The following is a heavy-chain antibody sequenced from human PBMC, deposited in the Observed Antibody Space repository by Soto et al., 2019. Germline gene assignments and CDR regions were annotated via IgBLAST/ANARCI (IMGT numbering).Heavy chain of an antibody. D-gene: IGHD6-13*01. CDR3: ANSRSSSWFADY. Sequence: GVLRLSCAASGFTLSSYAMSRVRQAPGKGLEWVSAISGSGGSTYYADSVKGRFTISRDNSKNTLYLQMNSLRAEDTAVYYCANSRSSSWFADYWGQGTLVTVSS. CDR1: GFTLSSYA. CDR2: ISGSGGST. J-gene: IGHJ4*02. V-gene: IGHV3-23*01.